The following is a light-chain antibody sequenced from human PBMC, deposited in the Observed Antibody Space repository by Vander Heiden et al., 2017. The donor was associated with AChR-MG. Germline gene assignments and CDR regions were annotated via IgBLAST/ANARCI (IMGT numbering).Light chain of an antibody. CDR2: SAS. V-gene: IGKV3-20*01. Sequence: EVVLTQSPGTLSLSPGQRVTLSCRASQSVGSSYLAWYQHKPGQAPRLLIYSASARATGIPDRFSGSGSGTDFTLTINRLEPEDFAVYYCQQDGNSPFTFGPGTTVDIK. CDR1: QSVGSSY. CDR3: QQDGNSPFT. J-gene: IGKJ3*01.